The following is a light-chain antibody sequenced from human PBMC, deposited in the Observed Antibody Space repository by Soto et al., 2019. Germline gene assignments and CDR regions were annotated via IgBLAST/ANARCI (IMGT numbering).Light chain of an antibody. Sequence: QSALTQPASVSGSPGQSITISCSAGSSDVGSSNSVSWYQHHPGKAPKLMIFGVSVRPSGVSNRFSGSKFGNTASLTISGLQSEDEADYYCSSYTSSSTYVFGSGTKLTVL. CDR3: SSYTSSSTYV. CDR1: SSDVGSSNS. CDR2: GVS. J-gene: IGLJ1*01. V-gene: IGLV2-14*03.